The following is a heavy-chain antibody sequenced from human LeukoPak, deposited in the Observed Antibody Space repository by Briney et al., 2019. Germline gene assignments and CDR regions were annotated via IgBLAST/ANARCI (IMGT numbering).Heavy chain of an antibody. Sequence: GGSLRLSCAASGFTFSSYAMSWVRQAPGKGLEWVSAISDSGGSTYYADSVKGRFTISRDNSKNTLYLQMNSLRAEDTAVYYCAKHSSSWYKVGWFDPWGQGTLVTVSS. CDR3: AKHSSSWYKVGWFDP. V-gene: IGHV3-23*01. D-gene: IGHD6-13*01. CDR2: ISDSGGST. CDR1: GFTFSSYA. J-gene: IGHJ5*02.